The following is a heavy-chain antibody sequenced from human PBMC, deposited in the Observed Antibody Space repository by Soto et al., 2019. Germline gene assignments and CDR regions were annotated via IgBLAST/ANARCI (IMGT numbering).Heavy chain of an antibody. D-gene: IGHD1-1*01. CDR3: ARGNRMEENYYYSGMDV. V-gene: IGHV1-3*01. J-gene: IGHJ6*02. Sequence: ASVKVSCKASGYSFSTHSIHWVRQAPGQGLEWMGWINGGNGNTKYSQKFRDRVTITRDASASTGYMELSSLRSEAPAVYYCARGNRMEENYYYSGMDVWGQGTTVAVSS. CDR1: GYSFSTHS. CDR2: INGGNGNT.